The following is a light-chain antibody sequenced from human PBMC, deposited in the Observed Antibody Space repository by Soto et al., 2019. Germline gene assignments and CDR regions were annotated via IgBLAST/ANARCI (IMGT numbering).Light chain of an antibody. CDR1: QGISSY. CDR2: AAS. Sequence: ALRMTQSPSSLSASTGDRFTITCRASQGISSYLAWYQQKPGKAPKLLIYAASTLQSGVPSRFSGSGSGTDFTLTISFLQSEDFATYYCQQYYSYPPNTFGQGTKVDIK. J-gene: IGKJ2*01. V-gene: IGKV1-8*01. CDR3: QQYYSYPPNT.